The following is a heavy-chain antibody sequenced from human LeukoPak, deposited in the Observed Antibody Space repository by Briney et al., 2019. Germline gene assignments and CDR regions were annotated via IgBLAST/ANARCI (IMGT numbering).Heavy chain of an antibody. Sequence: GALRLSCAASGFTFSSYSMNWVRQAPGKGLEWVSSISSSSSYIYYADSVKGRFTISRDNAKNSLYLQMNSLRAEDTAVYYCARGITGYCSGGSCRPNWGQGTLVTVSS. CDR1: GFTFSSYS. CDR2: ISSSSSYI. CDR3: ARGITGYCSGGSCRPN. D-gene: IGHD2-15*01. J-gene: IGHJ4*02. V-gene: IGHV3-21*01.